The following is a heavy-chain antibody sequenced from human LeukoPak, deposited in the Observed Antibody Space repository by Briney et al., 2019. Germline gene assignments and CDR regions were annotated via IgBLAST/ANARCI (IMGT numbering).Heavy chain of an antibody. V-gene: IGHV3-30*18. CDR1: GFTFSSYG. CDR3: AKDPELYSSGRVDY. Sequence: GGSLRLPCAASGFTFSSYGMHWVRQAPGKGLEWVAVISYDGSNKYYADSVKGRFTISRDNSKNTLYLQMNSLRAEDTAVYYCAKDPELYSSGRVDYWGQGTLVTVSS. J-gene: IGHJ4*02. CDR2: ISYDGSNK. D-gene: IGHD6-19*01.